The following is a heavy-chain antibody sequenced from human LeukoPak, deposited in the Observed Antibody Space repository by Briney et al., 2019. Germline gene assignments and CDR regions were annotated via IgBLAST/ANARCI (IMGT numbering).Heavy chain of an antibody. D-gene: IGHD3-22*01. V-gene: IGHV6-1*01. Sequence: SQTLSLTCAISGYSVSSNSAAWNWIRQSPSRGLEWLGRTYYRSKWYNDYAVSVKSRITINPDTSKDQFSLQLNSVTPEDTAVYYCARDMAPDYYDSSGYQVGFDYWGQGTLVTVSS. CDR2: TYYRSKWYN. CDR3: ARDMAPDYYDSSGYQVGFDY. CDR1: GYSVSSNSAA. J-gene: IGHJ4*02.